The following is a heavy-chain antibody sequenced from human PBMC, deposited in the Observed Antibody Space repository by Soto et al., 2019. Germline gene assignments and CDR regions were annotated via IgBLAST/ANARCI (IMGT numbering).Heavy chain of an antibody. D-gene: IGHD6-13*01. CDR2: INPNSGGA. Sequence: ASVKVSCKASGYTFTGYYMHWVRQAPGQGLEWMGWINPNSGGANYAQKFQGRVTMTRDTSISTAYMELSRLRSDDTAVYYCARGIRSSSSDWFDPWGQGTLVTVSS. V-gene: IGHV1-2*02. J-gene: IGHJ5*02. CDR3: ARGIRSSSSDWFDP. CDR1: GYTFTGYY.